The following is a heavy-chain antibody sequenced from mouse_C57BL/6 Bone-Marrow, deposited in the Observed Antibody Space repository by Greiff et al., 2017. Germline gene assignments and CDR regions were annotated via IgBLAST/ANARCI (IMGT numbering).Heavy chain of an antibody. CDR2: IRNKANGYTT. Sequence: EVMLVESGGGLVQPGGSLSLSCAASGFTFTDYYMSWVRQPPGKALEWLGFIRNKANGYTTEYSASVKGRFTISRDNSQSILYLQMNALRAEDSATYDCASLYYGSSYDYFDYGGQGTTLTVSA. V-gene: IGHV7-3*01. CDR1: GFTFTDYY. CDR3: ASLYYGSSYDYFDY. J-gene: IGHJ2*01. D-gene: IGHD1-1*01.